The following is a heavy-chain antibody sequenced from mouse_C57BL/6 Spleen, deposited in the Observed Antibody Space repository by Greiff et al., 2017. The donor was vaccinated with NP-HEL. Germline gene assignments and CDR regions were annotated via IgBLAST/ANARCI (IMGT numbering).Heavy chain of an antibody. CDR1: GYTFTGYW. V-gene: IGHV1-9*01. CDR2: ILPGSGST. J-gene: IGHJ4*01. Sequence: VQVVESGAELMKPGASVKLSCQASGYTFTGYWIEWVKQRPGHGLEWIGEILPGSGSTNYNEKFKGKATFTADKSSTTAYMQLSILTTEDTAIDYWAKRNAYCSNDGAMDDWGKGTSVTVSS. D-gene: IGHD2-5*01. CDR3: AKRNAYCSNDGAMDD.